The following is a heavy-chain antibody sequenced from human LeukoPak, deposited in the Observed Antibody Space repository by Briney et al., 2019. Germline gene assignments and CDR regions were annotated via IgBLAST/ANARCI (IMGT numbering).Heavy chain of an antibody. V-gene: IGHV3-23*01. CDR1: GFTFSSYA. CDR2: ISGRGSST. J-gene: IGHJ4*02. Sequence: GRSLRLSCAASGFTFSSYAMSWVRHPPGKGLEWVSAISGRGSSTCYAASVKGRFTISRDNSKNALYLQMNSLRAEDTDVYYCAKGRGDHWGQGTLVTVSS. CDR3: AKGRGDH.